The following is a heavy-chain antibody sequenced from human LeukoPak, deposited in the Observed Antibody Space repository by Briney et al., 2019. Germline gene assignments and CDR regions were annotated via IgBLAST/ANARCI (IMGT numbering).Heavy chain of an antibody. J-gene: IGHJ4*02. D-gene: IGHD2-2*02. CDR2: ISSSSSYI. CDR1: GFTFSSYS. CDR3: AGVAALYDPNDY. Sequence: GGSLRLSCAASGFTFSSYSMNWVRQAPGKGLEWVSSISSSSSYIYYADSVKGRFTISRDNAKNSLYLQMNSLRAEDTAVYYCAGVAALYDPNDYWGQGTLVTVSS. V-gene: IGHV3-21*01.